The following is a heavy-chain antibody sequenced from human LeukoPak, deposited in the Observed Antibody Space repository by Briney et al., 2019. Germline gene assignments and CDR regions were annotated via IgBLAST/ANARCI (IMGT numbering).Heavy chain of an antibody. CDR1: GGSISSGSYY. Sequence: SSQTLSLTCTVSGGSISSGSYYWSWIRQPPGKGLEWIGYIYSSGSSNYNPSLKSRVTISVDTSKNQFSLKLTSVTAADTAVYYCAREGDSSGYYFFDHWGQGSLVTVSS. V-gene: IGHV4-61*09. J-gene: IGHJ4*02. CDR3: AREGDSSGYYFFDH. CDR2: IYSSGSS. D-gene: IGHD3-22*01.